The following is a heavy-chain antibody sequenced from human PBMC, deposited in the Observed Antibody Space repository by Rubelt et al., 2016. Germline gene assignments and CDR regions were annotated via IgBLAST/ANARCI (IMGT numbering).Heavy chain of an antibody. D-gene: IGHD6-6*01. J-gene: IGHJ4*02. V-gene: IGHV4-39*01. CDR1: GGSISSSSYY. CDR3: ARYPIQEAARPGY. CDR2: IYYSGST. Sequence: QLQLQESGPGLVKPSETLSLTCTVSGGSISSSSYYWGWIRQPPGKGLEWIGSIYYSGSTYYNPSLKSRVTISVDTSKNQFSLKLRSVTAADTAVYYCARYPIQEAARPGYWGQGTLVTVSS.